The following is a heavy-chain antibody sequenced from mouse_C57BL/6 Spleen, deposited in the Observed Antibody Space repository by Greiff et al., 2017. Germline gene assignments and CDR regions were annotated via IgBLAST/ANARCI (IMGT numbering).Heavy chain of an antibody. D-gene: IGHD2-3*01. CDR1: GISITTGNYR. CDR3: ARVDGPAWFAY. CDR2: IYYSGTI. Sequence: EVKLVESGPGLVKPSQTVFLTCTVTGISITTGNYRWSWIRQFPGNKLEWIGYIYYSGTITYNPSLTSRTTITRDTPKNQFFLEMNSLTAEDTATYYGARVDGPAWFAYWGQGTLVTVSA. V-gene: IGHV3-5*01. J-gene: IGHJ3*01.